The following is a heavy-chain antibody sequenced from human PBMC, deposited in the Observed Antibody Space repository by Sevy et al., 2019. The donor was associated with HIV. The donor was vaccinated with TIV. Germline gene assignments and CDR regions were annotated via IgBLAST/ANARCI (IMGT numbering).Heavy chain of an antibody. CDR1: GFTFSSYA. D-gene: IGHD3-3*01. V-gene: IGHV3-23*01. CDR2: ISGSGGST. CDR3: AGIFGDLFDY. J-gene: IGHJ4*02. Sequence: GESLKISCAASGFTFSSYAMSWVRQAPGKGLEWVPDISGSGGSTYYADSVKGCFTISRDNSKNTLYLQMNSLRAEDTAVYYCAGIFGDLFDYWGQGTLVTVSS.